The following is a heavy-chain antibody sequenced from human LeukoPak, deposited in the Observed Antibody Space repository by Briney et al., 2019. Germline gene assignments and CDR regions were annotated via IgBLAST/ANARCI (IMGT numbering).Heavy chain of an antibody. CDR2: IGTAGDT. Sequence: GGSLRLSCAASGFTFSSYDMHWVRQATGKGLEWVSAIGTAGDTYYPGSVKGRFTISRENAKNSLYLQMNSLRAGDTAVYYCAKGGGYEAQYYYYYLDVWGKGTTVTISS. CDR1: GFTFSSYD. D-gene: IGHD5-12*01. J-gene: IGHJ6*03. V-gene: IGHV3-13*01. CDR3: AKGGGYEAQYYYYYLDV.